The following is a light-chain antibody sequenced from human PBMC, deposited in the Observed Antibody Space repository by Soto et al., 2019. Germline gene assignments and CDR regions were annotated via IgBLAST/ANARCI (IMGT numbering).Light chain of an antibody. Sequence: EIVLTQSPATLYLSPGERATLSCSASQSVSSYLAWYQQKPGQAPRLLIYDASNRATGIPARFSGSGSGTDFTLTISSLEPEDFAVYYCQQRSNWPPITFGQGTRLEI. CDR2: DAS. CDR1: QSVSSY. CDR3: QQRSNWPPIT. J-gene: IGKJ5*01. V-gene: IGKV3-11*01.